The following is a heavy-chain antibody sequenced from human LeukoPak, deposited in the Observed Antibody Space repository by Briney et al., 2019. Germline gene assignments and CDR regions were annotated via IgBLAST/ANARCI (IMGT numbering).Heavy chain of an antibody. Sequence: PGGSLRLSCAASGFIFSNYAMYWVRQAPGKGLEWVSAISGRSGSTYYADSVKGRFTISRDSSKNTLYLQMNSLRADDTPVYYCAKWGDYDVLTGYYVSDFWGQGTLVTVSS. D-gene: IGHD3-9*01. V-gene: IGHV3-23*01. CDR2: ISGRSGST. CDR3: AKWGDYDVLTGYYVSDF. J-gene: IGHJ4*02. CDR1: GFIFSNYA.